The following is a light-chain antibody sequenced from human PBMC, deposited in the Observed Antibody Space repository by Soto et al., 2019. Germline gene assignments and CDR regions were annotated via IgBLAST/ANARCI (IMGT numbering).Light chain of an antibody. CDR1: QSVSSY. V-gene: IGKV3-20*01. CDR3: QQYGSSPPLT. Sequence: EIVLTQSPATLSLSPGERSTLSCRASQSVSSYLAWYQQKPGQAPRLLIYDASNRATGIPARFSGSGSGTDFTLTISRLEPEDFALYYCQQYGSSPPLTFGGGTKVDI. CDR2: DAS. J-gene: IGKJ4*01.